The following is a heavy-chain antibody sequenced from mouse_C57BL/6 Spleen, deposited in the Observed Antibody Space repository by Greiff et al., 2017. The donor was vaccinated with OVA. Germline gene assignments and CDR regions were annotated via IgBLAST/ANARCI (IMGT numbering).Heavy chain of an antibody. J-gene: IGHJ4*01. V-gene: IGHV1-64*01. CDR1: GYTFTSYW. D-gene: IGHD2-4*01. CDR3: ARFYDYDEAYAMDY. CDR2: IHPNSGST. Sequence: QVQLQQPGAELVKPGASVKLSCKASGYTFTSYWMHWVKQRPGQGLEWIGMIHPNSGSTNYNEKFKSKATLTVDKSSSTAYMQLSSLTSEDSAVYYCARFYDYDEAYAMDYWGQGTSVTVSS.